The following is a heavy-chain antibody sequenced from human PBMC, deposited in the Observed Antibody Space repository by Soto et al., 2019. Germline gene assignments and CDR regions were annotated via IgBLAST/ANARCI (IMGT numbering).Heavy chain of an antibody. D-gene: IGHD6-6*01. CDR3: TTDSGYRRSSLYFDS. V-gene: IGHV3-15*01. CDR1: GFTFSNAW. CDR2: IKSKTDGGTI. Sequence: GGSLRLSCAASGFTFSNAWMTWVRQAPGKGLEWVGRIKSKTDGGTIDYAAPVKGRFTVSRDDSETTLYLQMNSLKTEDTAVYYCTTDSGYRRSSLYFDSWRQGTQVTVSS. J-gene: IGHJ4*02.